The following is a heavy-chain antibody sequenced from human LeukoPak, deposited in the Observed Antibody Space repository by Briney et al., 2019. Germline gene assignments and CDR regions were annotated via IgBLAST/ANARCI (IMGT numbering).Heavy chain of an antibody. V-gene: IGHV4-59*08. CDR3: ARRLAWYSSSMDV. Sequence: SETLSLTRTVSGGSISSYYWSWIRQPPGKGLEWIGYIYYSGSTNYNPSLKSRVTISVDTSKNQFSLKLSSVTAADTAVYYCARRLAWYSSSMDVWGQGTTVTVSS. J-gene: IGHJ6*02. D-gene: IGHD6-13*01. CDR1: GGSISSYY. CDR2: IYYSGST.